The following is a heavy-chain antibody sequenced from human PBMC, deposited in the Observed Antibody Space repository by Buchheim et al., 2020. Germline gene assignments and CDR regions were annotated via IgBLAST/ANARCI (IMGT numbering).Heavy chain of an antibody. CDR2: IIPILGIA. CDR3: ARPPNYGDQLNYYYYGMDV. J-gene: IGHJ6*02. D-gene: IGHD4-17*01. V-gene: IGHV1-69*04. Sequence: QVQLVQSGAEVKKPGSSVKVSCKASGGTFSSYAISWVRQAPGQGLEWMGRIIPILGIANYAQKFQGRVTITADKSTSTAYMELSILRSEDTAVYYCARPPNYGDQLNYYYYGMDVWGQGTT. CDR1: GGTFSSYA.